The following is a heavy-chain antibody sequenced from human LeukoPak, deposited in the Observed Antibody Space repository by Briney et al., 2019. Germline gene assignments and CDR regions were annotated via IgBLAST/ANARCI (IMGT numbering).Heavy chain of an antibody. CDR1: GFTFSSYS. V-gene: IGHV3-21*01. J-gene: IGHJ2*01. CDR2: ISSSSSYI. D-gene: IGHD4-17*01. CDR3: ARSEGYGDLPGYFDL. Sequence: GGSLRLSCAASGFTFSSYSMNWVRQAPGKGLEWVSSISSSSSYIYYADSVKGRFTISRDNAKNSLYLQMNSLRAEDTAVYYCARSEGYGDLPGYFDLWGRGTLVTVSS.